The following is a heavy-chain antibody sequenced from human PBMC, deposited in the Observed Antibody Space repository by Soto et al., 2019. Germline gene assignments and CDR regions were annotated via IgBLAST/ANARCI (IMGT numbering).Heavy chain of an antibody. Sequence: ASVKVSCKASGYTFTSYYMHWVRQAPGQGLEWMGIINPSGGSTNYAQKFQGRVTMTRDTSTSTAYMELSSLRSEDTAVYYCASLAIFGVADFGYWGQGTLVTVSS. V-gene: IGHV1-46*01. CDR3: ASLAIFGVADFGY. CDR2: INPSGGST. J-gene: IGHJ4*02. D-gene: IGHD3-3*01. CDR1: GYTFTSYY.